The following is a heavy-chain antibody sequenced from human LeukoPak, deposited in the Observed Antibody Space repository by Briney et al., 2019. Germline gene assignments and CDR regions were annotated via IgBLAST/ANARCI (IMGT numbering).Heavy chain of an antibody. CDR1: GYTFTSYG. Sequence: ASVKVSCKASGYTFTSYGISWVRQAPGQGLEWMGGIIPIFGTANYAQKLQGRVTMTTDTSTSTAYMELRSLRSDDTAVYYCARDQGPTDGDYDRYYYYYYGMDVWGQGTTVTVSS. CDR3: ARDQGPTDGDYDRYYYYYYGMDV. CDR2: IIPIFGTA. D-gene: IGHD4-17*01. J-gene: IGHJ6*02. V-gene: IGHV1-18*01.